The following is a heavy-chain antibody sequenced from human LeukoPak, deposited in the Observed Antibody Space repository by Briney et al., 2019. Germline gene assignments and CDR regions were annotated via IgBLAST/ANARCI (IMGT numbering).Heavy chain of an antibody. V-gene: IGHV5-51*01. CDR2: IYPGDSDT. CDR1: GFRFTCNW. Sequence: GESLKISCKGSGFRFTCNWIGWVRQMPGKGLEWMGIIYPGDSDTRYSPSFQGQVTISADKSISTAYLQWSSLKASDTAMYYCARLLRYGSGSYFDYWGQGSLVTVSS. D-gene: IGHD3-10*01. J-gene: IGHJ4*02. CDR3: ARLLRYGSGSYFDY.